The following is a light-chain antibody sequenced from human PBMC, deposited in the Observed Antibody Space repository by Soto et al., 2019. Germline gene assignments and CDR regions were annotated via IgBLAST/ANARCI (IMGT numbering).Light chain of an antibody. V-gene: IGLV2-14*01. CDR3: SSYTSSSTLDWV. Sequence: ALTQPASVSGSPGQSITISCTGTSSDVGGYNYVSWYQQHPGKAPKLMIYDVSNRPSGVSNRFSGSKSGNTASLTISGLQAEDEADYYCSSYTSSSTLDWVFGGGTKLTVL. CDR2: DVS. CDR1: SSDVGGYNY. J-gene: IGLJ3*02.